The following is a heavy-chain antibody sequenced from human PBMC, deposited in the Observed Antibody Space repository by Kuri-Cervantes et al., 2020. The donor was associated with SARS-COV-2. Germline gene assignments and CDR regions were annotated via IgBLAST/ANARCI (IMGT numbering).Heavy chain of an antibody. V-gene: IGHV4-34*01. CDR1: GGSFSGYY. Sequence: SQTLSLTCAVYGGSFSGYYWSWIRQPPGKGLEWIGEINHSGSTNYNPSLKSRVTISVDTSKKQFSLKLSSVTAADTAVYYCARTSHYDQYFDYWGQGTLVTVSS. D-gene: IGHD4-11*01. CDR3: ARTSHYDQYFDY. CDR2: INHSGST. J-gene: IGHJ4*02.